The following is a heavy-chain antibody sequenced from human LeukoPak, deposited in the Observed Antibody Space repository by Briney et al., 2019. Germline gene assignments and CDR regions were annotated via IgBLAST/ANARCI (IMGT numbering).Heavy chain of an antibody. Sequence: SETLSLTCTVSGGSISSGSYYWGWIRQPPGKGLEWIGSIYYSGSTYYNPSLKSRVTISVDTSKNQFSLKLSSVTAADTAVYYCARESSDPLLVTKGYLFDYWGQGTLVTVSS. CDR1: GGSISSGSYY. V-gene: IGHV4-39*07. D-gene: IGHD3-9*01. J-gene: IGHJ4*02. CDR2: IYYSGST. CDR3: ARESSDPLLVTKGYLFDY.